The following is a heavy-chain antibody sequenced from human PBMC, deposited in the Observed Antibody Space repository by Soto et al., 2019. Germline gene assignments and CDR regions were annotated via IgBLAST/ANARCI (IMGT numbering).Heavy chain of an antibody. Sequence: QVQLQESGPGLVKPSGTLSLTCVVSGGSIRSNHWWSWVRQTPGKGLEWIGEIFHIGHTNYNPSLKGRVTIALDQSKNQSSLKMTSMTAADTAVFYCARREYGMDVWGQGTTVTVSS. CDR2: IFHIGHT. CDR1: GGSIRSNHW. V-gene: IGHV4-4*02. CDR3: ARREYGMDV. J-gene: IGHJ6*02.